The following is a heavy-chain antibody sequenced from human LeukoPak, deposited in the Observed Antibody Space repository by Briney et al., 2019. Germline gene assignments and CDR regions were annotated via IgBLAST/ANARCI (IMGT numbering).Heavy chain of an antibody. CDR3: ARNYDSSGYSYY. D-gene: IGHD3-22*01. CDR1: GGTFSSYA. Sequence: SVKVSCKASGGTFSSYAISWVRQAPGQGLEWMGGIIPILGITNYAQKFQGRVTITADKSTSTAYMELSSLRSEDTAMYYCARNYDSSGYSYYWGQGTLVTVSS. V-gene: IGHV1-69*10. J-gene: IGHJ4*02. CDR2: IIPILGIT.